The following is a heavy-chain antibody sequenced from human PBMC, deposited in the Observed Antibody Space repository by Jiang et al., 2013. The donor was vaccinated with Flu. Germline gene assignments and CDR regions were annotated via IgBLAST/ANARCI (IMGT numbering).Heavy chain of an antibody. J-gene: IGHJ4*02. D-gene: IGHD4-11*01. CDR2: TYYRSKWYN. V-gene: IGHV6-1*01. Sequence: SQTLSLTCAISGDSVSSNSVAWNWIRQSPSRGLEWLGRTYYRSKWYNDYAVSVKSRITVNSDTSKNQFSLQLNSVTPEDTAVYYCATTVRGALWYWGQGTRVTVSS. CDR1: GDSVSSNSVA. CDR3: ATTVRGALWY.